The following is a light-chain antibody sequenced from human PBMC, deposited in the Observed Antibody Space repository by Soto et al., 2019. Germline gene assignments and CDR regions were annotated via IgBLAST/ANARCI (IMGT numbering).Light chain of an antibody. V-gene: IGKV1-5*03. Sequence: DIQMTQSPSTLSASVGDRXTITXXASQSISSWLAWYQQKPGKAPKLLIYKASSVESGVPSRFSGSGSGTEFTLTISXXQXXXXXXXXXXXXXXYXYTFGQGTKLDIK. J-gene: IGKJ2*01. CDR2: KAS. CDR1: QSISSW. CDR3: XXXXXYXYT.